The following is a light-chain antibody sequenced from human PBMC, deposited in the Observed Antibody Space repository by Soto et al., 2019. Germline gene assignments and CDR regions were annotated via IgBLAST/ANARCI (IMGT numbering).Light chain of an antibody. CDR1: QSISSW. V-gene: IGKV1-5*03. CDR2: KAS. CDR3: QRYNSYSEA. Sequence: DIQVTQSLSTLSASVGYRFTISCRASQSISSWLAWYQQKQGKAPKLLIYKASTLKSGVPSRFSGSGYGTEFNLTISSLQTDDFATYYCQRYNSYSEAFGQGTKVDIK. J-gene: IGKJ1*01.